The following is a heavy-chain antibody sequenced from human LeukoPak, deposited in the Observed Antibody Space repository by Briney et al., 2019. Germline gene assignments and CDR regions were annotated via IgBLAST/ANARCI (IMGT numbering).Heavy chain of an antibody. D-gene: IGHD4-23*01. CDR3: ARDLQVGTLYYFDY. Sequence: ETLSLTCAVYIESFSGYHWNWVRQAPGKGLEWVSSISSSSSYIYYADSVKGRFTISRDNAKNSLYLQMNSLRAEDTAVYYCARDLQVGTLYYFDYWGQGTLVTVSS. CDR2: ISSSSSYI. V-gene: IGHV3-21*01. CDR1: IESFSGYH. J-gene: IGHJ4*02.